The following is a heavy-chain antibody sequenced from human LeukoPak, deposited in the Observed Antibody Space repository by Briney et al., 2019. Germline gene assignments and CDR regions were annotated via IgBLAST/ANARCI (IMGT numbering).Heavy chain of an antibody. Sequence: GGSLRLSCAASGFTFSSYGMHWVRQAPGKGLEWGAFIQYDGSNKYYADSVKGRFTISRDNSKNTLYLQMNSLRAEDTAVYYCAKDSAQYCSSTSCYPVPHMDVWGKGTTVTISS. CDR2: IQYDGSNK. D-gene: IGHD2-2*01. V-gene: IGHV3-30*02. CDR1: GFTFSSYG. J-gene: IGHJ6*03. CDR3: AKDSAQYCSSTSCYPVPHMDV.